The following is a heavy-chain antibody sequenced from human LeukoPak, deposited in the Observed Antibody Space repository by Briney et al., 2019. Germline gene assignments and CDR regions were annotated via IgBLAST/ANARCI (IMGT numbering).Heavy chain of an antibody. D-gene: IGHD3-10*01. Sequence: SETLSLTCTVSGGSISSYYWSWIRQPAGKGLEWIGRICTSGSTNYNPSLKSRVTMSVDTSKNQFSLKLSSVTAADTAVYYCAREGYYGSGSYQGWFDPWGQGTLVTVSS. J-gene: IGHJ5*02. CDR2: ICTSGST. CDR3: AREGYYGSGSYQGWFDP. V-gene: IGHV4-4*07. CDR1: GGSISSYY.